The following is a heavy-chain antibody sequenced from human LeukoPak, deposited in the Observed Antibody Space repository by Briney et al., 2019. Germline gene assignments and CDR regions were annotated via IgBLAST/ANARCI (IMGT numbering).Heavy chain of an antibody. J-gene: IGHJ3*02. V-gene: IGHV3-30-3*01. D-gene: IGHD4/OR15-4a*01. CDR1: GFTFGSYA. CDR3: ARDSWAYGGALDI. CDR2: ISYDGSNK. Sequence: GGSLRLSCAASGFTFGSYAMHWVRQAPGKGLEWVAVISYDGSNKYYADSVKGRSTISRDNSKNTLYLQVNSLRAEDTAVYYCARDSWAYGGALDIWGQGTMVTVSS.